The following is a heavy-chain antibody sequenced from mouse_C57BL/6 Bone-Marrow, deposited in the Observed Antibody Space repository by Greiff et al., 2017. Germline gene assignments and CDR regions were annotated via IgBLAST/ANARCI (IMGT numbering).Heavy chain of an antibody. CDR2: FYPGSGSI. Sequence: QVQLQQSGAELVKPGASVKLSCKASGYTFTEYTIHWVKQRSGQGLEWIGWFYPGSGSIKYNEKFKDKATLTADKSSSTVYMELSRLTSEDSAVSCCARHGVYPYYYSSSVAGFAYWGQGTKVPVSA. CDR3: ARHGVYPYYYSSSVAGFAY. V-gene: IGHV1-62-2*01. D-gene: IGHD1-1*01. CDR1: GYTFTEYT. J-gene: IGHJ3*01.